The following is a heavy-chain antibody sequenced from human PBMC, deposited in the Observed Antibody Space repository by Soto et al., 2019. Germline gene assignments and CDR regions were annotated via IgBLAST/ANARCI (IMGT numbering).Heavy chain of an antibody. D-gene: IGHD3-3*01. J-gene: IGHJ6*02. Sequence: PGESLKISCKGSGYSFTSYWIGWVRQMPGKGLEWMGIIYPGDSDTRYSPSFQGQVTISADKSISTAYLQWSSLKASDTAMYHCARRYDFWSGGNYYYGMDVWGQGTTVTVSS. CDR2: IYPGDSDT. V-gene: IGHV5-51*01. CDR1: GYSFTSYW. CDR3: ARRYDFWSGGNYYYGMDV.